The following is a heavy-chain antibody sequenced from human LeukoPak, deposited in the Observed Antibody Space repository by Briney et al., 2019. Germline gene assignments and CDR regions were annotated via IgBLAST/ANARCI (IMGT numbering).Heavy chain of an antibody. CDR3: ARDGVVVAALYGMDV. J-gene: IGHJ6*02. Sequence: ASVKVSCKASGYTFTSYAMHWVRQAPGQRLEWMGWINAGNGNTEYSQKFQGRVTITRDTSASTAYMELSSLRSEDTAVYYCARDGVVVAALYGMDVWGQGTTVTVSS. CDR1: GYTFTSYA. D-gene: IGHD2-15*01. V-gene: IGHV1-3*01. CDR2: INAGNGNT.